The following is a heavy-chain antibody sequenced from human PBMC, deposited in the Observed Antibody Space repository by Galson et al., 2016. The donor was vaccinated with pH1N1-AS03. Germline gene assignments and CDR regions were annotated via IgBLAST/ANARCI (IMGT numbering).Heavy chain of an antibody. Sequence: SLRLSCAASGFIFSSDWMHWVRQVPGKGLVWVSRITSDGSSISYADAVKGRFTTSRDNAKNTLYLQMNSLRAEDTAVYYCAKGSYGDYGGYFDYWGQGTLVTVSS. V-gene: IGHV3-74*01. CDR1: GFIFSSDW. J-gene: IGHJ4*02. CDR3: AKGSYGDYGGYFDY. CDR2: ITSDGSSI. D-gene: IGHD4-17*01.